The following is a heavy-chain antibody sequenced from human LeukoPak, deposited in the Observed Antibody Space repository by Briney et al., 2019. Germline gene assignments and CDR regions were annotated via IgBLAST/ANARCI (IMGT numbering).Heavy chain of an antibody. CDR3: ARGGTVTIVGGVHYFDC. D-gene: IGHD1-26*01. CDR2: ISSNGDTT. Sequence: GGSLRLSCAASGFTFSSYAMHWVRQAPGKGLESVSGISSNGDTTYYANSVEGRFSISRDNSKNTLYLQMGSLRDEDMAVYYCARGGTVTIVGGVHYFDCWGQGTQVTVSS. CDR1: GFTFSSYA. V-gene: IGHV3-64*01. J-gene: IGHJ4*02.